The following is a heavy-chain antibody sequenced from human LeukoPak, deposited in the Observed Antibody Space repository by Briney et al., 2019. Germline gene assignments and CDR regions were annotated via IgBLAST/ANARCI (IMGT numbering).Heavy chain of an antibody. CDR1: GFTFSSYA. V-gene: IGHV3-30-3*01. Sequence: GGSLRLSCAASGFTFSSYAMHWVRQAPGKGLEWVAVISYDGSNKYYADSVKGRFTISRENSKTTLYLQMNSLRAEDTAVYYCARGSSSSTHWGQGTLVTVSS. CDR2: ISYDGSNK. D-gene: IGHD2-2*01. J-gene: IGHJ1*01. CDR3: ARGSSSSTH.